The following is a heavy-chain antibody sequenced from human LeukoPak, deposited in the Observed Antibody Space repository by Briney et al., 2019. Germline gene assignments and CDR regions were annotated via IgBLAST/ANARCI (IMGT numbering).Heavy chain of an antibody. CDR1: GGTLSSYA. CDR3: ARGPGYCSGGSCYSGLAEYFQH. CDR2: IIPIFGTA. J-gene: IGHJ1*01. D-gene: IGHD2-15*01. Sequence: EASVKVSCKASGGTLSSYAISWVRQAPGQGLEWMGRIIPIFGTANYAQKFQGRVTNTTDESTSTAYMELSSLRSEDTAVYYCARGPGYCSGGSCYSGLAEYFQHWGQGTLVTVSS. V-gene: IGHV1-69*05.